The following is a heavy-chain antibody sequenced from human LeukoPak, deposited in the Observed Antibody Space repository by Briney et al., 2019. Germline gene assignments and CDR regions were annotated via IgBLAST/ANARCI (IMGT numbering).Heavy chain of an antibody. V-gene: IGHV4-59*12. D-gene: IGHD3-10*01. CDR3: ARDQPTTRFGELLPFDY. Sequence: SETLSLTCTVSGGSISGYYWSWIRQPPGKGLEWIAYIYYSGSTNYNPSPKSRVTISVDTSKNQFSLKLSSVTAADTAVYYCARDQPTTRFGELLPFDYWGQGTLVTVSS. CDR1: GGSISGYY. CDR2: IYYSGST. J-gene: IGHJ4*02.